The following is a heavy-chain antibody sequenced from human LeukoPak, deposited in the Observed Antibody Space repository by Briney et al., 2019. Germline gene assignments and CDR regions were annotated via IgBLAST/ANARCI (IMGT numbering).Heavy chain of an antibody. Sequence: ASVKVSCKASGYTFTSYGISWVRQAPGQGLEWMGWISAYNGNTNYAQKLQGRVTMTTDTSTSTAYMELRSLRSDDTAVYYCTVVVVAAKALDIWGQGTMVTVSS. D-gene: IGHD2-15*01. CDR2: ISAYNGNT. J-gene: IGHJ3*02. CDR1: GYTFTSYG. CDR3: TVVVVAAKALDI. V-gene: IGHV1-18*01.